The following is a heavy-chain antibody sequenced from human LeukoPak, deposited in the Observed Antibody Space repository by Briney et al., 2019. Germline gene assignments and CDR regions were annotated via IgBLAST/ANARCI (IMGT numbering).Heavy chain of an antibody. CDR3: ARIRGNHYYGSGTYYFDY. V-gene: IGHV2-70*11. CDR2: IDWDDDK. Sequence: SGPALVKPTQTLTLTCTFSGFSLSATGMCVSWIRQPPGKALEWLARIDWDDDKYYSTSLKTRLTISKDTSKNQVVLTMTNMDPVDTATYYCARIRGNHYYGSGTYYFDYWGQGTLVTVSS. CDR1: GFSLSATGMC. D-gene: IGHD3-10*01. J-gene: IGHJ4*02.